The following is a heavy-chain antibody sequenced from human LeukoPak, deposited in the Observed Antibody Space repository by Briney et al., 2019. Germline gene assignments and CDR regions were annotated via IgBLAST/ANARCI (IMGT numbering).Heavy chain of an antibody. D-gene: IGHD3-9*01. CDR2: ISGSGGSI. V-gene: IGHV3-23*01. CDR1: GFTFSSYA. J-gene: IGHJ6*02. CDR3: AKPDWSHQYGMDV. Sequence: GGSLRLSCAASGFTFSSYAMSWVRQAPGKGLEWVSAISGSGGSIYYADSVKGRFTISRDNSKNTLYLQMNSLRAEDTAVYYCAKPDWSHQYGMDVWGQGTTVTVSS.